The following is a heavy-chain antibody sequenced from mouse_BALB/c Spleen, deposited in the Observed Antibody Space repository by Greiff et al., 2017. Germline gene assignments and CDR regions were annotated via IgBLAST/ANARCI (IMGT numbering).Heavy chain of an antibody. D-gene: IGHD1-1*01. J-gene: IGHJ3*01. V-gene: IGHV1-14*01. CDR1: GYTFTSYV. Sequence: VQLQQSGPELVKPGASVKMSCKASGYTFTSYVMHWVKQKPGQGLEWIGYINPYNDGTKYNEKFKGKATLTSDKSSSTAYMELSSLTSEDSAVYYWARSYYGSSGAWFAYWGQGTLVTVSA. CDR3: ARSYYGSSGAWFAY. CDR2: INPYNDGT.